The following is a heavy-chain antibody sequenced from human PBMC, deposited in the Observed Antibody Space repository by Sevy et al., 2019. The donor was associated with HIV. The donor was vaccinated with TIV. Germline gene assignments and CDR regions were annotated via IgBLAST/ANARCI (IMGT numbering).Heavy chain of an antibody. CDR3: ARDLGYSYGYCFDY. J-gene: IGHJ4*02. D-gene: IGHD5-18*01. Sequence: GGSLRLSCAASGFTFSSYGMHWVRQAPGKGLEWVAVIWYDGSNKYYADSVKGRFTISRDSSKNRLYLQMNSLGAEDTAVYYCARDLGYSYGYCFDYWGQGTLVTVSS. V-gene: IGHV3-33*01. CDR2: IWYDGSNK. CDR1: GFTFSSYG.